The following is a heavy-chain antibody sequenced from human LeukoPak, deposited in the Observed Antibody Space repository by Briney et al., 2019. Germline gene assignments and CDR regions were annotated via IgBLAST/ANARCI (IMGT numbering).Heavy chain of an antibody. D-gene: IGHD3-10*01. V-gene: IGHV4-34*01. CDR3: ARGHTAVYYYGSGVFFDY. J-gene: IGHJ4*02. CDR1: GGSFSGYY. Sequence: SETLSLTCAVYGGSFSGYYWSWIRQPPGKGLEWIGEINHSGSNNYNPSLKSRVTISVDTSKNQFSLKLSSVTAADTAVYYCARGHTAVYYYGSGVFFDYWGQGTLVTVSS. CDR2: INHSGSN.